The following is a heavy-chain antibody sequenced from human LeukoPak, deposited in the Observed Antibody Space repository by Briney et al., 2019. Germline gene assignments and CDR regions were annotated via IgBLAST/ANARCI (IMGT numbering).Heavy chain of an antibody. Sequence: ASVKVSCKASGYTFTGYYMHWVRQAPGQGLEWMGWINPNSGGTNYAQKFQGRVTMTRDTSISTAYMELSSLRSEDTAVYYCARGPWVGATGIDYWGQGTLVTVSS. V-gene: IGHV1-2*02. CDR3: ARGPWVGATGIDY. CDR2: INPNSGGT. CDR1: GYTFTGYY. J-gene: IGHJ4*02. D-gene: IGHD1-26*01.